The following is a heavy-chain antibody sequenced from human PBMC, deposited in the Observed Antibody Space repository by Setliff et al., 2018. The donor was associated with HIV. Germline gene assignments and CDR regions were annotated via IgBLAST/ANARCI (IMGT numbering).Heavy chain of an antibody. D-gene: IGHD6-19*01. CDR2: INNNGDTT. Sequence: GGSLRLSCVASGFTFSDHYMNWIRQAPGKGLEWVSYINNNGDTTYYADSVKGRFTISRDNAKKSLYLQMTSLRAEDTAVYYCAREGLSGWYDFDAWGQGTLVTVSS. V-gene: IGHV3-11*04. J-gene: IGHJ4*02. CDR3: AREGLSGWYDFDA. CDR1: GFTFSDHY.